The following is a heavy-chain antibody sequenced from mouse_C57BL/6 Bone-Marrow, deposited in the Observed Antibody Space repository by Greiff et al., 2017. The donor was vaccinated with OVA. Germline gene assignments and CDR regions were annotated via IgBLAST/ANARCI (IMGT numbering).Heavy chain of an antibody. Sequence: QVQLQQPGAELVKPGASVKMSCKASGYTFTSYGITWVKQRPGQGLAWIGDIYPGSGSTNYNEKFKSKATLAVDTSSSTAYMQLSSLTSEDSAVYSCARSGWYFDVWGTGTTVTVSS. V-gene: IGHV1-55*01. CDR3: ARSGWYFDV. CDR1: GYTFTSYG. CDR2: IYPGSGST. J-gene: IGHJ1*03.